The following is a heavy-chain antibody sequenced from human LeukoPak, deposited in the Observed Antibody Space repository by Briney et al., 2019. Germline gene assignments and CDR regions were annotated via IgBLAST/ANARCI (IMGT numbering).Heavy chain of an antibody. Sequence: ASVKVSCKASGYILTNYGISWVRQAPGQGLEWMGGISGYNGDTKYTQKLQGRVTMTTDTSTSTAYMELRSLRSDDTAVYYCARDSSSWFYYYYGMDVWGRGTTVIVSS. CDR2: ISGYNGDT. D-gene: IGHD6-13*01. CDR1: GYILTNYG. V-gene: IGHV1-18*01. J-gene: IGHJ6*02. CDR3: ARDSSSWFYYYYGMDV.